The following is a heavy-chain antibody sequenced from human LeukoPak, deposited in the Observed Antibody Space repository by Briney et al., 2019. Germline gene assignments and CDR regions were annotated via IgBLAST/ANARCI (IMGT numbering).Heavy chain of an antibody. CDR2: INSDGSST. CDR1: GFTFSSYW. J-gene: IGHJ4*02. CDR3: ARVSYYDFWSGYPTDY. V-gene: IGHV3-74*01. D-gene: IGHD3-3*01. Sequence: PGGSLRLSCAASGFTFSSYWMHWVRQAPGKRLVWVSRINSDGSSTSYADSVKGRFTISRDNAKNTLYLQMNSLRAEDTAVYYCARVSYYDFWSGYPTDYWGQGTLVTVSS.